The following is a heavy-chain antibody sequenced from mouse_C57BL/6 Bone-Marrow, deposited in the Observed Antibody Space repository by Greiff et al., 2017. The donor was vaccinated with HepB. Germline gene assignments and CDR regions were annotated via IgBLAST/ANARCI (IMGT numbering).Heavy chain of an antibody. CDR3: ARGGGRSAWFAY. J-gene: IGHJ3*01. D-gene: IGHD1-1*01. CDR1: GFTFSDYY. Sequence: EVQLQESEGGLVQPGSSMKLSCTASGFTFSDYYMAWVRQVPEKGLEWVANINYDGSSTYYLDSLKSRFIISRDNAKNILYLQMSSLKSEDTATYYCARGGGRSAWFAYWGQGTLVTVSA. V-gene: IGHV5-16*01. CDR2: INYDGSST.